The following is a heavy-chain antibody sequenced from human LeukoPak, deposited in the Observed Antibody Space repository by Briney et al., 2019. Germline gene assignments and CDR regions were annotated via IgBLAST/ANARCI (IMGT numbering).Heavy chain of an antibody. V-gene: IGHV3-23*01. Sequence: GESLKLSCAASKFIFRDYAMSWVRQAPGKGLEWVSSLSGTGASTYYADSVKGRFTISRDNSKNTLYLQMNSLRAEDTTVYYCAKDFWSGYYSGFDYWGQGTLVTVSS. J-gene: IGHJ4*02. CDR1: KFIFRDYA. D-gene: IGHD3-3*01. CDR3: AKDFWSGYYSGFDY. CDR2: LSGTGAST.